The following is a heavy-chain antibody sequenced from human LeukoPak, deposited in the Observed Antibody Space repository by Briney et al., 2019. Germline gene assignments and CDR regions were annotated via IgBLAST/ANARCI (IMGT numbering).Heavy chain of an antibody. Sequence: ASVKVSCKASGYTFTSYGISWVRQAPGQGLEWMGWISAYNGNTNYAQKLKGRVTMTTDTSTSTAYMELRSLRSEDTAVYSCARDSISGGGVRGVNYYYYMDVWGKGTTVTISS. CDR2: ISAYNGNT. D-gene: IGHD3-10*01. CDR3: ARDSISGGGVRGVNYYYYMDV. J-gene: IGHJ6*03. CDR1: GYTFTSYG. V-gene: IGHV1-18*01.